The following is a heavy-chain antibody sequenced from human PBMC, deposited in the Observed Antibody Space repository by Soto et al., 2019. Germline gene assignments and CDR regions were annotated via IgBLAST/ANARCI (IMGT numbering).Heavy chain of an antibody. Sequence: PGGSLRLSCAASGFTFSSYAMHWVRQAPGKGLEWVAVISYDGSNKYYADSVKGRFTISRDNSKNTLYLQMSSLRAEDTAVYYCVKDQGGYSGYVFDYWGQGTLVTVSS. D-gene: IGHD5-12*01. V-gene: IGHV3-30*14. CDR3: VKDQGGYSGYVFDY. CDR1: GFTFSSYA. CDR2: ISYDGSNK. J-gene: IGHJ4*02.